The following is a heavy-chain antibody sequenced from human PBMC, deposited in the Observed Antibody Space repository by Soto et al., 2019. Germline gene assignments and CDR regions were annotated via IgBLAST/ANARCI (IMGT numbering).Heavy chain of an antibody. CDR1: GFPFRSYE. V-gene: IGHV3-48*03. J-gene: IGHJ6*02. D-gene: IGHD4-17*01. CDR2: MTSSSDAI. Sequence: PGGSLSLSCAVSGFPFRSYEMNWVRQAQGQGPEWVSYMTSSSDAIYYAASVNGRFTVSRDNAKDSLYPQMNSLRAEDTAVYYCAILDFGDYLLSYGVDVWGQGTTVTVSS. CDR3: AILDFGDYLLSYGVDV.